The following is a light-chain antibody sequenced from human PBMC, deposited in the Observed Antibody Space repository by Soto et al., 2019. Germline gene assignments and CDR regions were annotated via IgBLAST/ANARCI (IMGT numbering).Light chain of an antibody. CDR1: QSVTSRF. CDR3: QQRSNWPFT. J-gene: IGKJ3*01. V-gene: IGKV3D-20*02. Sequence: EIVLTQSPGTLSLSPGERATLSCRASQSVTSRFFAWYQHKPGQAPRLLMYGASSRATGIPDRFSGSVSGKDFNLNISRVEPEDSAVYYCQQRSNWPFTFGPGTKVDIK. CDR2: GAS.